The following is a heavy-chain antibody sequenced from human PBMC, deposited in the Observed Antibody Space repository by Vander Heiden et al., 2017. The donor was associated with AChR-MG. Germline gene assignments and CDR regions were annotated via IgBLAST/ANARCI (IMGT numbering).Heavy chain of an antibody. J-gene: IGHJ4*02. CDR1: GFPLSRYG. Sequence: QVQLVESGGGGVQPGTSLRLSCAASGFPLSRYGMHWVRQAPGKGLEWVAVISYDGSNKYYADSVKGRFTISRDNSKNTLYLQMNSLRAEDTAVYYCAKRGYCSGGSCLIDYWGQGTLVTVSS. CDR3: AKRGYCSGGSCLIDY. V-gene: IGHV3-30*18. CDR2: ISYDGSNK. D-gene: IGHD2-15*01.